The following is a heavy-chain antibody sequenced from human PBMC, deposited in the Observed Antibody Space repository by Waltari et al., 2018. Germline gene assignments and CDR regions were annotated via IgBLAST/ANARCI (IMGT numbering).Heavy chain of an antibody. CDR1: GGSISSYY. V-gene: IGHV4-59*01. J-gene: IGHJ4*02. CDR2: IYYSGST. D-gene: IGHD3-3*01. Sequence: QVQLQESGPGLVKPSETLSLTCTVSGGSISSYYWSWIRQPPGKGLEWIGYIYYSGSTNYNPTLKSRGTISVDTSKNQFSLMLSSVTAADTAVYYCALGDYDFWSGYSPFDYWGQGTLVTVSS. CDR3: ALGDYDFWSGYSPFDY.